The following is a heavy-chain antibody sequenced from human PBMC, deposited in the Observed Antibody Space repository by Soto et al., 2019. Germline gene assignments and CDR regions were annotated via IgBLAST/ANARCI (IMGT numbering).Heavy chain of an antibody. D-gene: IGHD3-16*01. CDR3: ARDWGTPGRRAAVGYHARYGVDV. CDR1: EFTFNTYW. Sequence: EVQLVESGGGLVQPGGSLRLSCVASEFTFNTYWMHWVRQAPGRGLEWVAHIKDDGSEKNYVDSVKGRFTISRDNAKNSLYLQMNSLRGEEAGVYFCARDWGTPGRRAAVGYHARYGVDVWGQGTTVTVS. V-gene: IGHV3-7*05. J-gene: IGHJ6*02. CDR2: IKDDGSEK.